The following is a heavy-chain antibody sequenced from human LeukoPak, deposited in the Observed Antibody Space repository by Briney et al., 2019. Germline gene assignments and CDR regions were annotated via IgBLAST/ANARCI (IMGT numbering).Heavy chain of an antibody. D-gene: IGHD6-13*01. CDR2: ISGSGGST. Sequence: PGGSLRLSCAASGFTFSSYAMTWVRQAPGKGLEWASGISGSGGSTYYADSVKGRFTISRDNSKNTLYLQMNSLRAEDTAVYYCAKAAGTSWYFYHYMDVWGKGTTATVSS. CDR1: GFTFSSYA. V-gene: IGHV3-23*01. J-gene: IGHJ6*03. CDR3: AKAAGTSWYFYHYMDV.